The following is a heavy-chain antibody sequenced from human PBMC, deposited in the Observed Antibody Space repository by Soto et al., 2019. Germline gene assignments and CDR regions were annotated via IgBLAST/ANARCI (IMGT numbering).Heavy chain of an antibody. J-gene: IGHJ6*02. CDR1: GFTFRIYA. Sequence: QVHLVESGGGGVQPGRSLRLSCAASGFTFRIYAMHWVRQAPGKGLECVAVISYDGSNKFYRDSVKGRFTISRDNSKNTLYLQINSLRYEDTAVYYCARGDREDIAVVVGARPGEYGVDVWGQGTTVTVSS. V-gene: IGHV3-30-3*01. CDR2: ISYDGSNK. CDR3: ARGDREDIAVVVGARPGEYGVDV. D-gene: IGHD2-15*01.